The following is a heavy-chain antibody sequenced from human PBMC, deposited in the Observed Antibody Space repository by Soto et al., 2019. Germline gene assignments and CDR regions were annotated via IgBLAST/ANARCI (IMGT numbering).Heavy chain of an antibody. D-gene: IGHD1-1*01. V-gene: IGHV3-48*01. CDR2: ISSSSSTI. J-gene: IGHJ4*02. CDR3: TREKSGTTDY. Sequence: EVQLVESGGGLVQPGGSLRLSCAVSGFTFSSYSMNWVRQAPGKGLEWVSYISSSSSTIYYADSVKGRFTISRDNAENSLYLQMNSLRAEDTAVYYCTREKSGTTDYWGQGTLVTVSS. CDR1: GFTFSSYS.